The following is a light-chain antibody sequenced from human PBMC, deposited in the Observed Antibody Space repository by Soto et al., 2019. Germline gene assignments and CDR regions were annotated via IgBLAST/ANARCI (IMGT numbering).Light chain of an antibody. CDR1: SSNIGSNH. V-gene: IGLV1-47*01. CDR2: KNN. J-gene: IGLJ3*02. CDR3: AAWDDNSWV. Sequence: QTVVTQPPSASGTPGQRVSISCSGSSSNIGSNHVYWYQQLPGTAPKLLIYKNNQRPSGVPDRFSGSKSGTSASLAISGLRSEDEADYYCAAWDDNSWVFGGGTKLTVL.